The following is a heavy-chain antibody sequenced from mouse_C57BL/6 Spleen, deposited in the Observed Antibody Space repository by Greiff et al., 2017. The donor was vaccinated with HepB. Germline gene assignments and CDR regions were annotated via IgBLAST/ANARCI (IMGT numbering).Heavy chain of an antibody. CDR2: ISSGSSTI. D-gene: IGHD1-1*01. CDR3: ARSRDYYAYFDY. V-gene: IGHV5-17*01. CDR1: GFTFSDYG. J-gene: IGHJ2*01. Sequence: EVMLVESGGGLVKPGGSLKLSCAASGFTFSDYGMHWVRQAPEKGLEWVAYISSGSSTIYYADTVKGRFTISRDNAKNTLFLQMTSLRSEDTAMYYCARSRDYYAYFDYWGQGTTLTVSS.